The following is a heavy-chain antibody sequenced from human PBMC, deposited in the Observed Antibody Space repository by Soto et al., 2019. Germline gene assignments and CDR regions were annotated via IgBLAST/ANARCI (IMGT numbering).Heavy chain of an antibody. Sequence: QVQLVESGGGVVQPGRSPRLSCAASGFTFSSYGMHWVRQAPGKGLEWVAVISYDGSNKYYADSVKGRFTISRDNSKNTLYLQMNSLRAEYTAVYYCAKSISYDSSGYRYYYGMDVWGQGTTVTVSS. CDR2: ISYDGSNK. V-gene: IGHV3-30*18. CDR3: AKSISYDSSGYRYYYGMDV. D-gene: IGHD3-22*01. CDR1: GFTFSSYG. J-gene: IGHJ6*02.